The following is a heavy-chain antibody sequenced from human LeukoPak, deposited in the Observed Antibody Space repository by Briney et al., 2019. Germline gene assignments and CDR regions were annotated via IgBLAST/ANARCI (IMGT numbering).Heavy chain of an antibody. CDR3: ARHLSGVTGYTYGRGIDY. D-gene: IGHD5-18*01. Sequence: GGSLRLSCAASGFTFDDYVMHWVRQAPGKGLEWVLGITWNSDTIAYADSVKGRFTISRDNAKTSLYLQMISLRAEDTAVYYCARHLSGVTGYTYGRGIDYWGQGTLVTVSS. V-gene: IGHV3-9*01. J-gene: IGHJ4*02. CDR1: GFTFDDYV. CDR2: ITWNSDTI.